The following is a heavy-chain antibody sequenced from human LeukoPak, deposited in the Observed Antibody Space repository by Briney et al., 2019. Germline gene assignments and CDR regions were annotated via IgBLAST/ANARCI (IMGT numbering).Heavy chain of an antibody. D-gene: IGHD6-13*01. J-gene: IGHJ4*02. CDR2: ISAYNGNT. V-gene: IGHV1-18*01. Sequence: ASVKVSRKASGYTFTSYGISWVRQAPGQGLEWMGWISAYNGNTNYAQKLQGRVTMTTDTSTSTAYMELRSLRSDDTAVYYCARHSFIAAADNFDYWGQGTLVTVSS. CDR1: GYTFTSYG. CDR3: ARHSFIAAADNFDY.